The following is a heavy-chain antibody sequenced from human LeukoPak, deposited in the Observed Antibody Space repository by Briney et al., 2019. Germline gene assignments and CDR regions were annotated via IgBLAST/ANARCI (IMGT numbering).Heavy chain of an antibody. CDR1: GDSVSSKNGA. J-gene: IGHJ4*02. V-gene: IGHV6-1*01. CDR3: ARDFGTTGCHTFDY. Sequence: SQTLSLTCVVSGDSVSSKNGAWNWIRRSPSRGLEWLGRTYYRSKWYNDYAESMEGRMTISQDTSKNQYSLHLNCVAPDDTAVYYCARDFGTTGCHTFDYWGQGTMVTVSS. CDR2: TYYRSKWYN. D-gene: IGHD1-14*01.